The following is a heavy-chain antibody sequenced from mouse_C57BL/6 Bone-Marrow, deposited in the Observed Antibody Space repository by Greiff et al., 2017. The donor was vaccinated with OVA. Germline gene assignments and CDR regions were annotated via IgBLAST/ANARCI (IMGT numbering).Heavy chain of an antibody. V-gene: IGHV1-69*01. D-gene: IGHD2-3*01. CDR3: ARSRYDGHWDD. CDR2: IDPSDSYT. Sequence: QVQLQQPGAELVMPGASVKLSCKASGYTFTSYWMHWVKQRPGQGLEWIGEIDPSDSYTNYNQKFKGKSTLTVDKSSSAAYMQLSSLASEDSAVYYCARSRYDGHWDDWGQGTSGTVSS. J-gene: IGHJ4*01. CDR1: GYTFTSYW.